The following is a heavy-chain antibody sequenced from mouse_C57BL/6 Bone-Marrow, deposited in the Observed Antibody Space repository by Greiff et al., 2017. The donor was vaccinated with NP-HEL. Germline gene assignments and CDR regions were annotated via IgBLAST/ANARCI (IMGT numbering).Heavy chain of an antibody. Sequence: VQLQQSGAELVRPGASVKLSCTASGFNIKDDYMHWVKQRPEQGLEWIGRIDPENGDTEYASKFQGKATITADTSSNTAYLQLSSLTSEDTAVYYCTTYYSPWFAYWGQGTLVTVSA. CDR2: IDPENGDT. D-gene: IGHD2-12*01. V-gene: IGHV14-4*01. CDR3: TTYYSPWFAY. CDR1: GFNIKDDY. J-gene: IGHJ3*01.